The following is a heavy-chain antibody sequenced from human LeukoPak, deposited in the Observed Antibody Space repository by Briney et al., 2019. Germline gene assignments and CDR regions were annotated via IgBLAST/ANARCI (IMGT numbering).Heavy chain of an antibody. Sequence: SETLSLTCTVSGGSISSYYWSWIRQPPGKGLEWIGYIYYSGSTNYNPSLKSRVTISVDTSKNQSSLKLSSVTAADTAVYYCARDGPVSGSSPYYYYYYMDVWGKGTTVTVSS. V-gene: IGHV4-59*01. D-gene: IGHD1-26*01. CDR2: IYYSGST. CDR3: ARDGPVSGSSPYYYYYYMDV. CDR1: GGSISSYY. J-gene: IGHJ6*03.